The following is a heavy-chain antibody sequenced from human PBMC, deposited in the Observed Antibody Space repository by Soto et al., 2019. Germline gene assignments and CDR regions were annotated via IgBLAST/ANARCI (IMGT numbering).Heavy chain of an antibody. D-gene: IGHD2-2*01. V-gene: IGHV3-66*01. Sequence: EVQLVESGGGLVQPGGSLRLSCAASGFTVSSNYMSWVRQAPGKGLEWVSVIYSGGSTYYADSVKGRFTISRDNSKNTLYLQTTLLRAEDTAVYYCARGPAPMPLIAYWGQGTLVTVSS. CDR3: ARGPAPMPLIAY. J-gene: IGHJ4*02. CDR2: IYSGGST. CDR1: GFTVSSNY.